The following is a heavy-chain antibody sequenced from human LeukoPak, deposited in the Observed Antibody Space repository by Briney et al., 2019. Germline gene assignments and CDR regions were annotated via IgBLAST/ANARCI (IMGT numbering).Heavy chain of an antibody. Sequence: SETLSLTCTVSGGSISSSSYYWGWIRQPPGKGLEWIGSIYYSGSTYYNPSLKSRVTISVDTSKNQFSLKLSSVTAADTAVYYCARDRLEDIVVVPAAPVEGMDVWGQGTTVTVSS. V-gene: IGHV4-39*07. CDR3: ARDRLEDIVVVPAAPVEGMDV. J-gene: IGHJ6*02. D-gene: IGHD2-2*01. CDR1: GGSISSSSYY. CDR2: IYYSGST.